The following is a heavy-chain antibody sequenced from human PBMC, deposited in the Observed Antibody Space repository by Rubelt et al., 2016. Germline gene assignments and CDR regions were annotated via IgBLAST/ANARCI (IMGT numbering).Heavy chain of an antibody. Sequence: SFSMSWVRQVPGKELEWVSWISTSGSTIFYADSVKGRFTISRDYAKNTLYLQMNSLRAEDTAVYFCARDPVVGRGYYGMDVWGQGTTVIVSS. CDR2: ISTSGSTI. CDR1: SFS. J-gene: IGHJ6*02. D-gene: IGHD1-26*01. V-gene: IGHV3-48*04. CDR3: ARDPVVGRGYYGMDV.